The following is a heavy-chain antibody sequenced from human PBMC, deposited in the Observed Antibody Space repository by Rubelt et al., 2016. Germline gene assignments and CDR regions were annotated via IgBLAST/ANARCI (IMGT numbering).Heavy chain of an antibody. CDR1: GYTFTSYA. CDR2: INAGNGNT. D-gene: IGHD6-19*01. Sequence: QVQLVQSGAEVKKPGASVKVSCKASGYTFTSYAMHWVRKAPGQRLEWMGWINAGNGNTKSSQKFQGRVTITRDTSASTAYMELGSLRSKDTAVYYCACQGVDESGWLPNFYYYYGMDVWGQGTTVTVSS. V-gene: IGHV1-3*01. CDR3: ACQGVDESGWLPNFYYYYGMDV. J-gene: IGHJ6*02.